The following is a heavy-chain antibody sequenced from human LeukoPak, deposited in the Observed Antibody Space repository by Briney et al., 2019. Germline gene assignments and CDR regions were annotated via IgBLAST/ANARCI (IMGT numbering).Heavy chain of an antibody. V-gene: IGHV3-43*01. Sequence: GGSLRLSCAASGVTFDDYTMHWVRQAPGKGLEWVSLISWDGGSTYYADSVKGRFTISRDNSKNSQYLQMNSLRTEDTALYYCAKGTGERYYYGSGTNMDVWGKGTTVTVSS. CDR2: ISWDGGST. D-gene: IGHD3-10*01. CDR3: AKGTGERYYYGSGTNMDV. CDR1: GVTFDDYT. J-gene: IGHJ6*03.